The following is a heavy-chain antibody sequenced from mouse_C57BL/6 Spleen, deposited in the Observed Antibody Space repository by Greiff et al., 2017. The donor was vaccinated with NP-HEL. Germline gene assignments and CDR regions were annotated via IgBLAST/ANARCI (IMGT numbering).Heavy chain of an antibody. V-gene: IGHV1-69*01. CDR1: GYTFTSYW. CDR2: IDPSDSYT. Sequence: QVQLQQPGAELVMPGASVKLSCKASGYTFTSYWMHWVKQRPGQGLEWIGEIDPSDSYTNYNQKFKGKSTLTVDKSSSTAYMQLSSLTSEDSAVYYCARRGNHYFDYWGQGTTLTVSS. J-gene: IGHJ2*01. D-gene: IGHD2-1*01. CDR3: ARRGNHYFDY.